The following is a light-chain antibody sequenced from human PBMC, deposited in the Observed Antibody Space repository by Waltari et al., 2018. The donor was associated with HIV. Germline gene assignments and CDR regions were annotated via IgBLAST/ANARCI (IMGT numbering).Light chain of an antibody. Sequence: QSALTQPPSASGSLGQSVTISCTGSSSDVGRYDYVSWYQQHPGTAPTLLIFEVNKRPAGVPDRFSGSKSGNTASRTVSGLQAEDEAEYSCSSYAGINPVIFGGGTTLTVL. J-gene: IGLJ2*01. V-gene: IGLV2-8*01. CDR2: EVN. CDR1: SSDVGRYDY. CDR3: SSYAGINPVI.